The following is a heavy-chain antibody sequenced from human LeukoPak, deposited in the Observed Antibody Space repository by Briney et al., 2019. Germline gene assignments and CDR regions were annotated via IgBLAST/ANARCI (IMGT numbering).Heavy chain of an antibody. CDR3: ARVTLYYYYSGMDV. CDR2: IHYSGSP. Sequence: SETLSLTCTVSGGSISSYYWSWVRPPPGKGLEWIGYIHYSGSPNYNPSLKSRVPIPVDTTKNQFSLKLSSVTAADTAVYYCARVTLYYYYSGMDVWGQGTTVTVSS. D-gene: IGHD3-16*01. CDR1: GGSISSYY. J-gene: IGHJ6*02. V-gene: IGHV4-59*01.